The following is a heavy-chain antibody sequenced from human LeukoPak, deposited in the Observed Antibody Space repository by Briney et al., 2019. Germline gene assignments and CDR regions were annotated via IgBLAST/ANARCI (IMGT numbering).Heavy chain of an antibody. V-gene: IGHV4-59*12. D-gene: IGHD5-18*01. CDR2: IYYSGST. CDR3: ARGGRGYSYGYADAFDI. Sequence: SETLSLTCTVSGGSISSYYWSWIRQPPGKGLEWIGYIYYSGSTNYNPSLKSRVTISVDTSKNQFSLKLSSVTAADTAVYNCARGGRGYSYGYADAFDIWGQGTMVTVSS. J-gene: IGHJ3*02. CDR1: GGSISSYY.